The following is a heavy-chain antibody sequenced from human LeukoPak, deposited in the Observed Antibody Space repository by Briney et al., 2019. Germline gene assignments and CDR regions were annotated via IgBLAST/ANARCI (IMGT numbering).Heavy chain of an antibody. D-gene: IGHD6-13*01. V-gene: IGHV3-30*18. CDR1: GFTFSSYG. CDR3: AKGRVAAAGTGFGFDY. Sequence: PGRSLRLSCAASGFTFSSYGMHWVRQAPGKGLEWVAVISYDGSNKYYADSVTGRFTISRDNSKNTLYLQINSLRAEDTAVYYCAKGRVAAAGTGFGFDYWGQGTLVTVSS. CDR2: ISYDGSNK. J-gene: IGHJ4*02.